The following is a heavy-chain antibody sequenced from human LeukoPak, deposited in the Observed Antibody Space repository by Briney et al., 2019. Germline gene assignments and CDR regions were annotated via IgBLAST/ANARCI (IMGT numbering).Heavy chain of an antibody. CDR2: ISGSGGYT. J-gene: IGHJ4*02. D-gene: IGHD5-24*01. CDR1: GFTFSRYA. Sequence: GGSLRLSCAASGFTFSRYAMSGVRQAPGKGLEWVSAISGSGGYTYSADSVKGRFTISRDNSKNTLYLQMHSLRAEDTAVYYCAEEGEMATTAAYFDYWGQGALVTVSS. V-gene: IGHV3-23*01. CDR3: AEEGEMATTAAYFDY.